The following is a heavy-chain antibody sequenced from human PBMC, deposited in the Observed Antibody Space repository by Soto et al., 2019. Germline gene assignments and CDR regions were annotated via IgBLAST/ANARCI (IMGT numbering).Heavy chain of an antibody. CDR2: ISGSGGST. D-gene: IGHD4-17*01. Sequence: EVQLLESGGGLVQPGGFLRLSCAASGFTFSSYAMSWVRKAPGKGLEWVSAISGSGGSTYYSDSVKGRFTISRDNSKNTLYLQMNSLRAEDTAVYYCAKDHGDYEGDYWGQGTLVTVSS. V-gene: IGHV3-23*01. CDR1: GFTFSSYA. J-gene: IGHJ4*02. CDR3: AKDHGDYEGDY.